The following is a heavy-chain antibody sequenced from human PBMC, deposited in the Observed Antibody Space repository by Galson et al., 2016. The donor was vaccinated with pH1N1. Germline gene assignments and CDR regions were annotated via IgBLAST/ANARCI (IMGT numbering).Heavy chain of an antibody. D-gene: IGHD4-17*01. J-gene: IGHJ4*02. Sequence: SLRLSCAASGFTFSSYWMRWVRQAPGKGLEWVANIKQDGSEKYYVDSVKGRFTISRDNAKNSLYLQMNSLRAEDTAVYYCASGPSYYGDWDYWGQGTLVTVSS. CDR3: ASGPSYYGDWDY. CDR1: GFTFSSYW. CDR2: IKQDGSEK. V-gene: IGHV3-7*01.